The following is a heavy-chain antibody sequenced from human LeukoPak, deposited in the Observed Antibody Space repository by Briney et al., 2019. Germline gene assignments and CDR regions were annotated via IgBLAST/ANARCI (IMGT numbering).Heavy chain of an antibody. Sequence: TSETLSLTCPVSGYSISSSYYWGWIRQPPGKGLEWIGSIYYSGSTYYNPSLKSRVTISVDTSKNQFSLKLSSVTAADTAVYYCARSSALVPFDYWGQGTLVTVSS. J-gene: IGHJ4*02. V-gene: IGHV4-38-2*01. CDR3: ARSSALVPFDY. CDR1: GYSISSSYY. CDR2: IYYSGST. D-gene: IGHD2-8*02.